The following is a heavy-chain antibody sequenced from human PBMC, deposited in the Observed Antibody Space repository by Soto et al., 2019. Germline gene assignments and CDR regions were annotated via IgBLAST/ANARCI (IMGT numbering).Heavy chain of an antibody. Sequence: ASVKVSCKASGDTFTGYYMHWVRQAPGQGLEWMGWINPNSGGTNYAQKFQGWVTMTRDTSISTAYMELSRLRSDDTAVYYCARGGAVGFGELYSAFDIWGQGTMVTVSS. J-gene: IGHJ3*02. CDR3: ARGGAVGFGELYSAFDI. D-gene: IGHD3-10*01. CDR1: GDTFTGYY. CDR2: INPNSGGT. V-gene: IGHV1-2*04.